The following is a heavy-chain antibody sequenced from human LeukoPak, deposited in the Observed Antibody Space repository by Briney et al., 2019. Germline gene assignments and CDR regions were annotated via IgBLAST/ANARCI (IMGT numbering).Heavy chain of an antibody. V-gene: IGHV3-23*01. CDR3: ARSTRWLQSRHFDY. D-gene: IGHD5-24*01. CDR1: GFTFSSYA. J-gene: IGHJ4*02. Sequence: GGSLRLSCAASGFTFSSYAMSWVRQAPGKGPEWVSAISGSGGSTYYADSVKGRFTISRDNSKNTVFLQMNSLRVEDTAVYYCARSTRWLQSRHFDYWGQGTLVTVSS. CDR2: ISGSGGST.